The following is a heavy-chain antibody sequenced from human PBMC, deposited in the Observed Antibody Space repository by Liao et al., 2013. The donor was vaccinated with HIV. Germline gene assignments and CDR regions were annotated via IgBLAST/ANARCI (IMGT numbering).Heavy chain of an antibody. V-gene: IGHV4-61*02. CDR3: ARDQGDSSGFYVLHDAFDI. J-gene: IGHJ3*02. Sequence: QVQLQESGPGLVKPSQTLSLTCTVSGGSISSGSYYWSWIRQPAGKGLEWIGRIYTSGSTYYNPSLKSRVTISVDTSKNQFSLKLSSVTAADTAVYYCARDQGDSSGFYVLHDAFDIWGQGTMVTVSS. D-gene: IGHD3-22*01. CDR1: GGSISSGSYY. CDR2: IYTSGST.